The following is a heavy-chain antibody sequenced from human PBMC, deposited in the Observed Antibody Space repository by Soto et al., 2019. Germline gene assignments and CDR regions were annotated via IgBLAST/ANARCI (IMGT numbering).Heavy chain of an antibody. CDR1: GSSISSHW. V-gene: IGHV3-7*03. Sequence: EVHLVETGGGLVQPGGSLRLSCAASGSSISSHWMSWVRQAPGKGLEWVANINQDGTKIHYVDSVKGRFTISRDNAKNSLHRQLSSLRADDTAVYFCARGEEWLLLSLQGVFDQWGQGTLVTVSS. CDR3: ARGEEWLLLSLQGVFDQ. CDR2: INQDGTKI. D-gene: IGHD3-3*01. J-gene: IGHJ4*02.